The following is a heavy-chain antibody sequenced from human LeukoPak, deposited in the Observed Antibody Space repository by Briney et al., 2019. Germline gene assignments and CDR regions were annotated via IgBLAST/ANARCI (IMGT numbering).Heavy chain of an antibody. CDR1: GVSISSSGYY. CDR2: IYYSGST. Sequence: PSETLSLTCTVSGVSISSSGYYWGWIRQPPGKGLEWIGSIYYSGSTYYNPSLKSRVTISVDTSKNQFSLKLSSVTAADTAVYYCARTLGYYDSSGYYCGYYFDYWGQGTLVTVSS. V-gene: IGHV4-39*01. J-gene: IGHJ4*02. CDR3: ARTLGYYDSSGYYCGYYFDY. D-gene: IGHD3-22*01.